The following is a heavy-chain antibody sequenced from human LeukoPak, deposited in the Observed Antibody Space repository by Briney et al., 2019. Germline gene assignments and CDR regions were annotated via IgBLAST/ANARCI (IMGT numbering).Heavy chain of an antibody. D-gene: IGHD4-17*01. CDR2: ISPILGLR. CDR1: GSTFIRDT. V-gene: IGHV1-69*04. Sequence: SVKVSCKTSGSTFIRDTISWVRQAPGQGLEWMGRISPILGLRNFAQKFQGRVTITADKSTSTAYMELSSLRSEDTAVYYCAREFEGYDDYSDSYYGMDVWGQGSTVTVSS. J-gene: IGHJ6*02. CDR3: AREFEGYDDYSDSYYGMDV.